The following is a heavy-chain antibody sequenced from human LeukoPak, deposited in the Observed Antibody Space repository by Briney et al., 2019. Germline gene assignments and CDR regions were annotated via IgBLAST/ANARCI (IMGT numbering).Heavy chain of an antibody. Sequence: PSETLSLTCAVSGGSLSGYYWSWIRQSPGKGLERIGESNHSGGTNYNASLKSRVTISVDTSKKQFSLKLNSVTAADTAVYYCARGRAVAPNYCYCGMDVWGRGTTVTVSS. CDR2: SNHSGGT. J-gene: IGHJ6*02. V-gene: IGHV4-34*01. CDR1: GGSLSGYY. D-gene: IGHD2-15*01. CDR3: ARGRAVAPNYCYCGMDV.